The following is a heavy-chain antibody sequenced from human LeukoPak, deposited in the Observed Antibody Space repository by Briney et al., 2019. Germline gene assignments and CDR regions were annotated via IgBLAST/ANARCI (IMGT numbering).Heavy chain of an antibody. Sequence: GGSLRLSCAASGFTVSSNYMSWVRQAPGKGLEWVSVIYSGGSTYYADSVKGRFTISRDNSKNTLYLQMNSLRAEDTAVYYCARGQGAYGGNWFDPWGQGTLVTVSS. D-gene: IGHD5-12*01. J-gene: IGHJ5*02. CDR3: ARGQGAYGGNWFDP. V-gene: IGHV3-53*01. CDR1: GFTVSSNY. CDR2: IYSGGST.